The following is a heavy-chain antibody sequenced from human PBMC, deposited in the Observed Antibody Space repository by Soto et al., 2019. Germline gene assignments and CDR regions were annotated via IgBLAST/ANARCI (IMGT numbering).Heavy chain of an antibody. D-gene: IGHD1-26*01. V-gene: IGHV4-4*07. CDR1: GDSITNNY. Sequence: SETLSLTCTVSGDSITNNYWSWIRQPAGKGLEWIGRIYSSGGTNYNPSLKSRVTMSVDKSKNKFSLKLSSVTAADTAVYYCARDSGSYYLGPYWGHGTLVTVSS. CDR3: ARDSGSYYLGPY. CDR2: IYSSGGT. J-gene: IGHJ4*01.